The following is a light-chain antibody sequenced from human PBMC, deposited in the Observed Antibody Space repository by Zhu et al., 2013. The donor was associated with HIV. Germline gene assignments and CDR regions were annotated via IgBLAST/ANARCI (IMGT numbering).Light chain of an antibody. V-gene: IGKV1-39*01. CDR1: QSISSY. CDR2: AAS. J-gene: IGKJ1*01. CDR3: QKYDSGPRT. Sequence: DIQLTQSPSSLSASVGDRVTITCRASQSISSYLNWYQQKPGKDPKLLIYAASSLQSGVPSRFSGSGSGTDFTLTISSLQPEDVATYYCQKYDSGPRTFGQGTKVEIK.